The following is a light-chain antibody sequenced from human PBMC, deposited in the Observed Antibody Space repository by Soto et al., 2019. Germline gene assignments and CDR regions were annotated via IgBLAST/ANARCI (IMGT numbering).Light chain of an antibody. CDR2: EVS. CDR3: SSYTSSGTYA. CDR1: SSDVGGYNY. J-gene: IGLJ1*01. V-gene: IGLV2-14*01. Sequence: QSVLTQPASVSGSPGQSITISCTGTSSDVGGYNYVSWYQQHPGKAPKVMIYEVSNRPSGVSNRVSGSKSGNTASLTISGLQAEDEADYYCSSYTSSGTYAFGTGTKLTVL.